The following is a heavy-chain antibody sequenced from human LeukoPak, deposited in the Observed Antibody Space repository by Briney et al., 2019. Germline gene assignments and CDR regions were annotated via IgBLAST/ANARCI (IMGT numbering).Heavy chain of an antibody. CDR3: AKGGDYVGYYYYYGMDV. V-gene: IGHV3-23*01. D-gene: IGHD4-17*01. CDR1: GFTFSSYA. CDR2: ISGSGGST. J-gene: IGHJ6*02. Sequence: GGSLRLSCAASGFTFSSYAMSWVRQAPGKGLEWVSAISGSGGSTYYADSVKGRFTISRDNSKNTLYLQMNSLRAEDTAVYYCAKGGDYVGYYYYYGMDVWGQGTTVTVSS.